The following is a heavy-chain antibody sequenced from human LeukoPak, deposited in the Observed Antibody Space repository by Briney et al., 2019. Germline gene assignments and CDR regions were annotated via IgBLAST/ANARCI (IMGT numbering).Heavy chain of an antibody. J-gene: IGHJ4*02. CDR1: GFTFSSYG. V-gene: IGHV3-33*01. CDR3: ARGSSSSPFDY. D-gene: IGHD6-13*01. CDR2: IWYDGSNK. Sequence: GGSLRLSCAASGFTFSSYGMHWVRQAPGKGLEWVAVIWYDGSNKYYVDSVKGRFTISRDNSKNTLYLQMNSLRAENTAVYYCARGSSSSPFDYWGQGTLVTVSS.